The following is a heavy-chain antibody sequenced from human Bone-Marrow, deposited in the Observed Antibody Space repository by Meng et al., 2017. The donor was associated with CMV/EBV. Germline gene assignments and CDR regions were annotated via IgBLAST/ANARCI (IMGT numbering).Heavy chain of an antibody. CDR1: GGSFSGYY. CDR2: INHSGST. CDR3: ASRNPLYSRDY. V-gene: IGHV4-34*01. J-gene: IGHJ4*02. D-gene: IGHD6-13*01. Sequence: GSLRLSCAVYGGSFSGYYWSWIRQPPGKGLEWIGEINHSGSTNYNPSLKSRVTISVDTSKNQFSLKLSSVTAADTAVYYCASRNPLYSRDYWGQGTLVTFPS.